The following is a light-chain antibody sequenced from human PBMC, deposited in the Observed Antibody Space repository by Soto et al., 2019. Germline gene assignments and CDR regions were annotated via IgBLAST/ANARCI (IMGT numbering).Light chain of an antibody. CDR2: VAS. V-gene: IGKV3-20*01. CDR1: QSVSSSS. Sequence: EIVLTQSPGTLSLPPGERATLSCRASQSVSSSSLAWYQQRPGQAPKLLIYVASSRATGIPDRFSGSGSGTDFTLTISRLEPEDFAVYYCQQYGSSPVTFGQGTKV. CDR3: QQYGSSPVT. J-gene: IGKJ1*01.